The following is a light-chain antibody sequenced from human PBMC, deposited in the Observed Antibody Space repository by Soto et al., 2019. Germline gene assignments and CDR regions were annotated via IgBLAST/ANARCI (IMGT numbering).Light chain of an antibody. CDR2: AAS. J-gene: IGKJ1*01. Sequence: DIQMTQSPSSLSAFVGDRVTITCRASQAIISYLNWYQQKPGKAPKLLIYAASSLQSGVPSRFSGSGSGTDFTLTISSLQPEDFATYYCQQSYSTPQTFGQGTKVEIK. CDR1: QAIISY. V-gene: IGKV1-39*01. CDR3: QQSYSTPQT.